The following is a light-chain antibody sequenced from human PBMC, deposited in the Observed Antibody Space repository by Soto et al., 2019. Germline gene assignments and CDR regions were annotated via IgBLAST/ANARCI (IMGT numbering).Light chain of an antibody. CDR3: CLYVGGRTYV. V-gene: IGLV2-23*01. J-gene: IGLJ1*01. CDR1: VGL. Sequence: QSALAQPASVSGSPGQSITISCTGTVGLVSWYQQHPGKVPKLIIYDDTKRPSGVSSRFSGSKSGSTASLTISGLQNEEEADYYCCLYVGGRTYVFGTGTKVTV. CDR2: DDT.